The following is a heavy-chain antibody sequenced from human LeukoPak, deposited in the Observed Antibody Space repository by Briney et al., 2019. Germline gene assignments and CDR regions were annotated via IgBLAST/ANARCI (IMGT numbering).Heavy chain of an antibody. CDR1: GVSISSGGDY. J-gene: IGHJ5*02. CDR2: IYYSGST. Sequence: SETLSLTCTVSGVSISSGGDYWSWIRQHPGKGLEWIGYIYYSGSTYYNPSLKSRVTISVDTSKKQFSLKLSSVTAADTAVYYCARVVVAPIYWFDPWGQGTLVTVSS. V-gene: IGHV4-31*03. CDR3: ARVVVAPIYWFDP. D-gene: IGHD2-15*01.